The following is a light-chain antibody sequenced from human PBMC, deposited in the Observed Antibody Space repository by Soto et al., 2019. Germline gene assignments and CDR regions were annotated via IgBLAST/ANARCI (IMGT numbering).Light chain of an antibody. J-gene: IGKJ1*01. V-gene: IGKV3-20*01. CDR3: QQYGSSSWT. CDR2: GAS. Sequence: PGPQSLCPAKRATLSFRASQSISSSYLAWYQQRPGQAPRLLIYGASSRATGIPDRFSGSGSGTEFTLTISRLEPEDFAVYYCQQYGSSSWTFGQGTKVDIK. CDR1: QSISSSY.